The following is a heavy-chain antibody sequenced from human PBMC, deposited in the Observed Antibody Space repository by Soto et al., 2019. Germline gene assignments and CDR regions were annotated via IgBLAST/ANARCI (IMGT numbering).Heavy chain of an antibody. CDR3: ARAPWEHPVYGSGSYYPPYIDY. CDR1: GGSISSSNW. V-gene: IGHV4-4*02. Sequence: QVQLQESGPGLVKPSGTLSLTCAVSGGSISSSNWWSWVRQPPGKGLEWIGEIYHSGSTNYNPSLKSRVTISVDKSKNQFSLKLSSVTAADTAVYYCARAPWEHPVYGSGSYYPPYIDYWGQGTLVTVSS. CDR2: IYHSGST. J-gene: IGHJ4*02. D-gene: IGHD3-10*01.